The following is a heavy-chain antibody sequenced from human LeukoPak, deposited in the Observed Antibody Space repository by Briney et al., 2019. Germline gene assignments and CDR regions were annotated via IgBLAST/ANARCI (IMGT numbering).Heavy chain of an antibody. CDR1: GYTFTNYY. V-gene: IGHV1-46*01. CDR2: INPSGGSA. Sequence: ASVKVSCKASGYTFTNYYIHWVRQAPGQGLEWMGIINPSGGSATYAQRFQGRVTMTRDTSTSTVYMELSSLRSEDTAVYYCARFNCGSDCCTDYWGQGTLVTVSS. D-gene: IGHD2-21*02. J-gene: IGHJ4*02. CDR3: ARFNCGSDCCTDY.